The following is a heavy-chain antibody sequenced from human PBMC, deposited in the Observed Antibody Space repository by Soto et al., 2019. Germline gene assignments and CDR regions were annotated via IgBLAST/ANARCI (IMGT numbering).Heavy chain of an antibody. CDR1: GFTFSYYG. CDR3: ARVSTGDTSPNYFDF. D-gene: IGHD2-21*02. V-gene: IGHV3-33*01. CDR2: VWFDGTKE. J-gene: IGHJ4*02. Sequence: QVHLVESGGGVVRAGRSLRLSCAASGFTFSYYGMHWVRQAPGQGLEWVAFVWFDGTKEFYADSVKGRFTISRDNSNNALYLQMNSLRAEDTALYYCARVSTGDTSPNYFDFWGQGTLVTVSS.